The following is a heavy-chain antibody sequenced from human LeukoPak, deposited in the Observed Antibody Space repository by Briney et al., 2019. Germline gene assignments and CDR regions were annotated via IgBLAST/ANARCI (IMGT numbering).Heavy chain of an antibody. Sequence: PGGSLRLSCVASGLTLSREGLHWVRQAPGKGLEWVAVISSDENNKYYANSVKGRFTISRDNAKNSLYLQLNSLRAEDTAVYYCTREDNWYFDLWGRGTLVTVSS. V-gene: IGHV3-30*03. J-gene: IGHJ2*01. CDR2: ISSDENNK. CDR1: GLTLSREG. CDR3: TREDNWYFDL.